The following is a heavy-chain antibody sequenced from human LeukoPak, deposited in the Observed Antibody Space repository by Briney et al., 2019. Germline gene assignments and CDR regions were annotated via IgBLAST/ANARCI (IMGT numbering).Heavy chain of an antibody. D-gene: IGHD1-26*01. Sequence: SETLSLTCTVSSGSISSSTYYWGWIRQPPGKGLEWIGSIYYSGSTYYNPSLKSRVTISVDTSKNQFSLKLSSVTAADTAVYYCARQGGSYRGNWFDPWGQGTLVTVSS. CDR3: ARQGGSYRGNWFDP. CDR1: SGSISSSTYY. V-gene: IGHV4-39*01. J-gene: IGHJ5*02. CDR2: IYYSGST.